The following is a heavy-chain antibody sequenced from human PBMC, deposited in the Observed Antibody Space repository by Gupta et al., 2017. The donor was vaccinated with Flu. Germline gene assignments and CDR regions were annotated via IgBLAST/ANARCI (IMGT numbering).Heavy chain of an antibody. V-gene: IGHV3-48*03. J-gene: IGHJ3*02. CDR3: ARGSWDSSSWNEAAFDI. D-gene: IGHD6-13*01. CDR1: GFTFSSYE. CDR2: ISSSGSTI. Sequence: EVQLVASGGGLVQPGGSLRLSCAASGFTFSSYEMNWVRQAPGKGLEWVSYISSSGSTIYYADSVKGRFTISRDNAKNSLYLQMNSLRAEDTAVYYCARGSWDSSSWNEAAFDIWGQGTMVTVSS.